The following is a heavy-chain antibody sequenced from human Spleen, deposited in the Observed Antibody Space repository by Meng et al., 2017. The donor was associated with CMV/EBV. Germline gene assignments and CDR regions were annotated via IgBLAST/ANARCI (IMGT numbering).Heavy chain of an antibody. Sequence: ASVKVSCKASGYTFTSYGISWVRQAPGQGLEWMGWISAYNSNTNYAQKLQGRVTMTTDTSTSTAYMELRSLRSDDTAVYYCARRGHGGIVVVPAALSLDYWGQGTLVTVSS. V-gene: IGHV1-18*01. CDR2: ISAYNSNT. J-gene: IGHJ4*02. D-gene: IGHD2-2*01. CDR3: ARRGHGGIVVVPAALSLDY. CDR1: GYTFTSYG.